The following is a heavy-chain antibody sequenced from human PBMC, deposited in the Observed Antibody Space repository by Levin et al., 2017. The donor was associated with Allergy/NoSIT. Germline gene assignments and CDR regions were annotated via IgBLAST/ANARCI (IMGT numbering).Heavy chain of an antibody. V-gene: IGHV5-51*01. J-gene: IGHJ4*02. Sequence: GESLKISCKGSGSSFTSYWIGWVRQMPGKGLEWMGIIYPGDSDTKYSPSFEGQVTISADKSISTAYLQWSSLKASDTAMYYYARHKRADYYFDSGGQGTLVTVSS. CDR3: ARHKRADYYFDS. CDR2: IYPGDSDT. D-gene: IGHD1-26*01. CDR1: GSSFTSYW.